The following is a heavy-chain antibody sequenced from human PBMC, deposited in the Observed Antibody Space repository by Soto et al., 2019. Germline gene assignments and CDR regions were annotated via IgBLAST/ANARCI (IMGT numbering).Heavy chain of an antibody. D-gene: IGHD3-22*01. Sequence: ASVKVSCKASGYTFTSYGISWVRQAPGQGLEWMGWISAYNGNTNYAQKLQGRVTMTTDTSTSTAYMELRSLRSDDTAVYYCATTYYYDSSGYYDYYYYGMDVWGQGTKVTVS. J-gene: IGHJ6*02. CDR3: ATTYYYDSSGYYDYYYYGMDV. CDR1: GYTFTSYG. V-gene: IGHV1-18*01. CDR2: ISAYNGNT.